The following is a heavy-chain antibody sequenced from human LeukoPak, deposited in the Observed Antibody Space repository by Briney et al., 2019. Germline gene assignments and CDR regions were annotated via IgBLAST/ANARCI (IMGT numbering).Heavy chain of an antibody. V-gene: IGHV3-11*01. Sequence: GGSLRLSCAASGFTFSDYYMSWIRQAPGKGLEWVSYISSSGSTIYYADSVKGRFTISRDNAKNSLYLQMNSLRAEDTPVYYCAREWGYSYGPDAFDIWGQGTMVTVSS. CDR3: AREWGYSYGPDAFDI. CDR1: GFTFSDYY. J-gene: IGHJ3*02. CDR2: ISSSGSTI. D-gene: IGHD5-18*01.